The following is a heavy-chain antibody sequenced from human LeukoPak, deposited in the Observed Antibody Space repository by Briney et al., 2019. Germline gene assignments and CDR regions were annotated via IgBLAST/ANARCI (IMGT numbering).Heavy chain of an antibody. D-gene: IGHD4-23*01. CDR3: ARGRPHGNDY. V-gene: IGHV3-74*01. CDR1: GFTFSSYW. CDR2: IASDGSST. Sequence: GSSLRLSCAASGFTFSSYWMNWVRQAPGKGLVWVSRIASDGSSTTYADSVKGRFSISRDNAKNTLYLQMNSLRVEDTAVYYCARGRPHGNDYWGQGTLVTVSS. J-gene: IGHJ4*02.